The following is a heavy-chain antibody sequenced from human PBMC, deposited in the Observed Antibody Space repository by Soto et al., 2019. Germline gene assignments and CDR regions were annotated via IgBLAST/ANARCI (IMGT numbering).Heavy chain of an antibody. V-gene: IGHV2-5*02. J-gene: IGHJ4*02. D-gene: IGHD2-15*01. CDR3: AHLVVAGLTYYSDY. CDR1: GFSLSTSAVG. Sequence: QITLKESGPPLVKPTQTLTLTCTFSGFSLSTSAVGVGWIRQPPGKALEWLAFIYWDDDKRYSPSLKSSLTITKDTSKHQVVHAMTNMDPVDTATYYCAHLVVAGLTYYSDYWGQGTLVTVST. CDR2: IYWDDDK.